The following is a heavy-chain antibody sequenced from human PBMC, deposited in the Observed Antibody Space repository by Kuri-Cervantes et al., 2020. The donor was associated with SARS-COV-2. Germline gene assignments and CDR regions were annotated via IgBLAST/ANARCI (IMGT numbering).Heavy chain of an antibody. Sequence: GESLKISCAASGFTFSRHAMSWVRQASGKGLEWVSAISGDGGTTKYADSVKGRLTISRDNSKNTLYLQMNSLRAEDTAVYYCATTKGRFLEWLFYWGQGTLVTVSS. D-gene: IGHD3-3*01. V-gene: IGHV3-23*01. CDR3: ATTKGRFLEWLFY. J-gene: IGHJ4*02. CDR2: ISGDGGTT. CDR1: GFTFSRHA.